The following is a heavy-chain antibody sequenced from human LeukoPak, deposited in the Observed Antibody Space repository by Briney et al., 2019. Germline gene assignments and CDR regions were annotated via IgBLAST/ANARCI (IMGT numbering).Heavy chain of an antibody. V-gene: IGHV3-23*01. J-gene: IGHJ4*02. CDR2: IFGSGGSA. D-gene: IGHD6-19*01. Sequence: GGSLRLSCTASGFTLSSYAMYWVRQAPGKGLEWVSGIFGSGGSAHYADSVKGRFTISRDNSQNTVYLQMNSLRAEDTAVYYCGKTTTGYSSGRNPAWPVDYWSQGTLVTVSS. CDR1: GFTLSSYA. CDR3: GKTTTGYSSGRNPAWPVDY.